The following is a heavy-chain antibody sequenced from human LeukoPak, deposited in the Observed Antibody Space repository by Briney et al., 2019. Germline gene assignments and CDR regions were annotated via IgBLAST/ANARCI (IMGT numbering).Heavy chain of an antibody. CDR3: ARDERMATLFDI. J-gene: IGHJ3*02. D-gene: IGHD5-24*01. CDR1: GFTFSSYA. CDR2: ISGSGGST. V-gene: IGHV3-23*01. Sequence: GGSLRLSCAASGFTFSSYAMSWVRQAPGKGLEWVSAISGSGGSTYYADSVKGRFTISRDNAKNSLYLQMNSLRAEDTAVYYCARDERMATLFDIWGQGTMVTVSS.